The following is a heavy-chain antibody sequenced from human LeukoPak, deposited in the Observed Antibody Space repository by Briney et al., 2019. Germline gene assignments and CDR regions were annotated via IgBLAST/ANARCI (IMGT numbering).Heavy chain of an antibody. CDR1: GDSISSNSDY. CDR2: IYHRGRT. V-gene: IGHV4-39*07. D-gene: IGHD3-16*01. CDR3: ARQIPRGGNYYGMDV. J-gene: IGHJ6*02. Sequence: SETLSLTCSVPGDSISSNSDYWGWIRQPPGKGLEWIGNIYHRGRTNYNPSLKSRVTISADTSKNQFSLKLSSVTAADTAVYYCARQIPRGGNYYGMDVWGQGTTVTVSS.